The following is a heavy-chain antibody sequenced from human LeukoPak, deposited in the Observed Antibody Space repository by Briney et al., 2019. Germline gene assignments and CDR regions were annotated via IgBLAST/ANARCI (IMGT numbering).Heavy chain of an antibody. CDR2: IYNSGST. CDR3: ARPLRVGVTAGGY. V-gene: IGHV3-53*01. D-gene: IGHD1-26*01. J-gene: IGHJ4*02. Sequence: PGGSLRLSCAVSGFTVSSNYMSWVRQAPGKGLEWVSVIYNSGSTFYADSVKGRFTISRDNSENTLYLQMNSLRAEDTAVYYCARPLRVGVTAGGYWGQGTLVTVSS. CDR1: GFTVSSNY.